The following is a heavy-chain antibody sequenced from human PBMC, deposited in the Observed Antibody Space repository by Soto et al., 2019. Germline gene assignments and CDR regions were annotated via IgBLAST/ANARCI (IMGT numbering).Heavy chain of an antibody. J-gene: IGHJ4*02. CDR1: GFTVSSYA. CDR2: ISAST. CDR3: AIRMYSTRWYYLDY. D-gene: IGHD6-13*01. Sequence: EMHLLESGGGLVQAGGSLRLSCAASGFTVSSYALNWVRQAPGKGLEWVSGISASTYYADSVKGRFTISRDTSKNTLYLQMNSQRAEDTAIYFCAIRMYSTRWYYLDYWGQGTLVTVSS. V-gene: IGHV3-23*01.